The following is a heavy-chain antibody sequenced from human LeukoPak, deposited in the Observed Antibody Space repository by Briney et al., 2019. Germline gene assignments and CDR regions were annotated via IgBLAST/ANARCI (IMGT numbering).Heavy chain of an antibody. CDR3: ARDRRGGYENYYYYYMDV. CDR1: GFTFSSYG. J-gene: IGHJ6*03. CDR2: ILNDGSQE. V-gene: IGHV3-33*01. Sequence: GRSLRLSCAASGFTFSSYGMHWVRQAPGKGLEWVAVILNDGSQEKYADSVKGRFTISRDNSKNTLFLQMNSLRAEDTAVYYCARDRRGGYENYYYYYMDVWGKGTTVTVSS. D-gene: IGHD5-12*01.